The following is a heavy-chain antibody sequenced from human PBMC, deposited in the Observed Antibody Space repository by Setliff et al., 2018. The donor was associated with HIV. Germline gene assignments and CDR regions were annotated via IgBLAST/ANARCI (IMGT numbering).Heavy chain of an antibody. D-gene: IGHD1-1*01. CDR1: GFTFNTYW. V-gene: IGHV3-7*03. J-gene: IGHJ3*02. Sequence: GASVKVSCAASGFTFNTYWMTWVRQAPGKGLEWVANMNQNGGDKNYVGSVRGRFTISRDNAKSSLYLQMNSLRAEDTAVYYCARDTGWKIDIWGQGTMVTVSS. CDR3: ARDTGWKIDI. CDR2: MNQNGGDK.